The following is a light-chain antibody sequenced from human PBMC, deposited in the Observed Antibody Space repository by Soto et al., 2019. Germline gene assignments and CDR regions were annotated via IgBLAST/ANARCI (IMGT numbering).Light chain of an antibody. V-gene: IGKV3-20*01. Sequence: EIVLTQSPGTLSLSPGERATLSCRASQSVSSIYLAWYQQKPGQAPRLLIYGASSRPTGIPDRFSGSGSGTDFTLTISRLEPEDFSVYYCQQYCSSALTFSGGTKVEIK. CDR3: QQYCSSALT. CDR1: QSVSSIY. J-gene: IGKJ4*01. CDR2: GAS.